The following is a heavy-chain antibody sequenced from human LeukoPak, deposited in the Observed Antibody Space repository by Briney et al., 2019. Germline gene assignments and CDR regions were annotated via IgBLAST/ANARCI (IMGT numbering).Heavy chain of an antibody. CDR1: GSSISSGGFY. CDR2: IYYSGST. D-gene: IGHD3-10*02. J-gene: IGHJ2*01. Sequence: SETLSLTCTVSGSSISSGGFYWTWIRQHPGEGLEWIGYIYYSGSTFYNPSLKSRVTISVDTSKNQFSLKLSSVTAADTAVYYCARDMSVAHWFFDLWGRGTLVTVSS. CDR3: ARDMSVAHWFFDL. V-gene: IGHV4-31*03.